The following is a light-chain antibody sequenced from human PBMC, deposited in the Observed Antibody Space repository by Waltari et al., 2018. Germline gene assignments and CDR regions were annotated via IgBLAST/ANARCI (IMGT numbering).Light chain of an antibody. CDR2: EAT. V-gene: IGLV2-23*01. Sequence: QSALTQHASLSGPPGQPITISSAGTQHDIGTYNFDSWFQQIPAQAPNLIVSEATKRPAGVSERFSGAQSGNTASLTISGLQAEDEADYYCCSYAGGSRVIFGGGTKLTVL. CDR1: QHDIGTYNF. J-gene: IGLJ2*01. CDR3: CSYAGGSRVI.